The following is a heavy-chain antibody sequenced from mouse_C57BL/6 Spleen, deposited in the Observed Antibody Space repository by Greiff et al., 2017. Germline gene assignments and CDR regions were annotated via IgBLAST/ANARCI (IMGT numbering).Heavy chain of an antibody. CDR3: TRYEANSWFAY. CDR2: IHPNSGST. Sequence: QVQLQQPGAELVKPGASVKLSCKASGYTFTSYWMHWVKQRPGQGLEWIGMIHPNSGSTNYNEKFKSKATLTVDKSSSSAYMQLSSLTSEDSAVYYSTRYEANSWFAYWGQGTLVTVSA. CDR1: GYTFTSYW. D-gene: IGHD3-2*02. V-gene: IGHV1-64*01. J-gene: IGHJ3*01.